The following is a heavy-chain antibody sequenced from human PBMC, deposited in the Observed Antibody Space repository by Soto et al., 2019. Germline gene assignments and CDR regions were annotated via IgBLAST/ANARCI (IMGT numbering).Heavy chain of an antibody. V-gene: IGHV3-30-3*01. Sequence: QVQLVESGGGVVQPGRSLRLSCAASGFTFSSYAMHWVRQAPGKGLEWVAVISYDGSNKYYADSVKGRFTISRDNSKNTLYLQMNSLRAEDTAVYYCASDRVRSDPHAPRTPSYGMDVWGQGTTVTVSS. CDR1: GFTFSSYA. CDR2: ISYDGSNK. D-gene: IGHD2-15*01. J-gene: IGHJ6*02. CDR3: ASDRVRSDPHAPRTPSYGMDV.